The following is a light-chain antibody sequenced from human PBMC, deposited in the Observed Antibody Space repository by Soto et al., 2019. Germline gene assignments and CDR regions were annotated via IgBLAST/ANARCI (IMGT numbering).Light chain of an antibody. CDR1: QSVSRN. Sequence: EIVMTQSPATLSVSPGERATLSCRASQSVSRNLAWYQQKPGQAPRLLIYGASTRATGIPARFSGSGSGTEFTLTISSLQSEDFAVYYCQQYNYWPRTFGQGTKVEIK. CDR3: QQYNYWPRT. J-gene: IGKJ1*01. CDR2: GAS. V-gene: IGKV3-15*01.